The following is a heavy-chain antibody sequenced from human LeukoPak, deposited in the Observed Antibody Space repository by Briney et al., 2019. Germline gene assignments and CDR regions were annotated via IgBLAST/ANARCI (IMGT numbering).Heavy chain of an antibody. D-gene: IGHD3-9*01. CDR3: VRPPGYDIKAFAI. V-gene: IGHV1-2*02. CDR2: INPNSGGT. CDR1: GYTFTSYY. Sequence: GASVKVSCKASGYTFTSYYMHWVRQAPGQGLEWMGWINPNSGGTNYAQKFQGRVTMTRDTSISTVYMELTRLRSDDTAVYYCVRPPGYDIKAFAIWGQGTMVTVSS. J-gene: IGHJ3*02.